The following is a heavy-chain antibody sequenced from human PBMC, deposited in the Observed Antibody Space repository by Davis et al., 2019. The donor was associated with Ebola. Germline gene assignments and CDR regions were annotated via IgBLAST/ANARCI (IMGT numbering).Heavy chain of an antibody. Sequence: ASVQVSCKASGYTFASYYMHWVRQAPGQGLEWMGIINPSGGSTSYAQKFQGRVTMTRDTSTSTVYMELSSMRSEDTAVYYCARTPDIVVVPAAIDGDFDIWGQGKMVTVSS. J-gene: IGHJ3*02. CDR3: ARTPDIVVVPAAIDGDFDI. D-gene: IGHD2-2*01. CDR1: GYTFASYY. CDR2: INPSGGST. V-gene: IGHV1-46*01.